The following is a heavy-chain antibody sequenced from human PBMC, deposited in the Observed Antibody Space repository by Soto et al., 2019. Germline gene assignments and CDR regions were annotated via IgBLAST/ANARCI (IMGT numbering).Heavy chain of an antibody. Sequence: PSETLSLSFNVSGASFSSKNSYWAWIRQPPWRDLEWIFSIYYSGGTYYNPSLKVRVTMSVDTSRSQFSLNLSSMNAADTAMYYCARNSAIKQQLVRGWFDPWGQGTLVTV. CDR3: ARNSAIKQQLVRGWFDP. CDR2: IYYSGGT. CDR1: GASFSSKNSY. J-gene: IGHJ5*02. D-gene: IGHD6-13*01. V-gene: IGHV4-39*01.